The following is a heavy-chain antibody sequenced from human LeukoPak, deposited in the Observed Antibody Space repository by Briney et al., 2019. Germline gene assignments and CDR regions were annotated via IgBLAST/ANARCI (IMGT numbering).Heavy chain of an antibody. D-gene: IGHD3-10*01. CDR3: AKDGNYYASGGFDY. J-gene: IGHJ4*02. Sequence: GRSLRLSCAASGFTFDDYAMHWVRQAPGKGLEWVSGISWNSGSIGYADSVKGRFTISRDNAKNSLYLQMNSLRAEDTAVYYCAKDGNYYASGGFDYWGQGTLVTVSS. V-gene: IGHV3-9*01. CDR1: GFTFDDYA. CDR2: ISWNSGSI.